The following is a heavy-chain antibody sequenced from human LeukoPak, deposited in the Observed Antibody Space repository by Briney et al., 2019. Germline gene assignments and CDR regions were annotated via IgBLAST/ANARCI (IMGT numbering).Heavy chain of an antibody. V-gene: IGHV3-20*04. D-gene: IGHD5-18*01. CDR3: ARARTGYSFGYAFDF. CDR2: INWNGAST. Sequence: GGSLRLSCAASGSTFNTYNMNWDRQAPGKGLEWVSGINWNGASTGYADSVRGRFTISRDNAKNSLYLQMNSLRGEDTALYYCARARTGYSFGYAFDFWGQGTLVTVSS. J-gene: IGHJ4*02. CDR1: GSTFNTYN.